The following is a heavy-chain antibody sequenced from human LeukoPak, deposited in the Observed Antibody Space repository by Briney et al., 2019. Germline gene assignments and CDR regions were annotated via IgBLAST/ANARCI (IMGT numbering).Heavy chain of an antibody. CDR3: AGRSARYFDS. CDR1: GDSIDSYY. D-gene: IGHD1-26*01. CDR2: VFYSGPT. V-gene: IGHV4-59*01. J-gene: IGHJ4*02. Sequence: PLETLSLICTVSGDSIDSYYWSWIRQPPGEGLQWIGYVFYSGPTNYDASLKSRVAISVDRSKNQFSLKLTSVSAADTAVYYCAGRSARYFDSWGQGTPVTVSS.